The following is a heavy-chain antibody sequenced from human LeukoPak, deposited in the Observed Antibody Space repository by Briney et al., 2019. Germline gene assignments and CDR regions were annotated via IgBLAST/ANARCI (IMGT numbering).Heavy chain of an antibody. V-gene: IGHV3-30*02. J-gene: IGHJ5*02. Sequence: GGSLRLSCAASGFTFSTYGMHWVRQAPGKGLEWVVFIRHDGSNKYYADSVKGRFTISRDSSENTLYLQMSSLRPEDTAVYYCAKDVGNDLTGYYNWFDPWGQGTLVTVSS. CDR1: GFTFSTYG. CDR3: AKDVGNDLTGYYNWFDP. CDR2: IRHDGSNK. D-gene: IGHD3-9*01.